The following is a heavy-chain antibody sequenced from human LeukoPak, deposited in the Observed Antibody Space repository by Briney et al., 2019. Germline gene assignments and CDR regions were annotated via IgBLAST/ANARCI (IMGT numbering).Heavy chain of an antibody. J-gene: IGHJ4*02. CDR1: GFTFSSYA. CDR2: ISYDGSNK. Sequence: GGSLRLSCAASGFTFSSYAMHWVRQAPGKGLEWVAVISYDGSNKYYAHSVEGRFTISRDNSKNTLYLQMDSLRAEDTAVYYCARDRAWNYFDYWGQGTLVTVSS. V-gene: IGHV3-30-3*01. D-gene: IGHD3-3*01. CDR3: ARDRAWNYFDY.